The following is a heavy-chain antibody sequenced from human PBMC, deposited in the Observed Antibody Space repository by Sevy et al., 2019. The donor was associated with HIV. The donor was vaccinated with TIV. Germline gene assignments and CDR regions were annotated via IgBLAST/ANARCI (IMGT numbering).Heavy chain of an antibody. CDR1: GFIFSGYW. D-gene: IGHD2-15*01. CDR2: IKFDGSEK. J-gene: IGHJ4*02. CDR3: ARGRDCSGGGCYIDY. Sequence: GGSLRLSCAAPGFIFSGYWMTWVRQAPGKGLEWVANIKFDGSEKYYVDSVKGRFTISRDNAKNSLFLQMNSLRAADRAVYYCARGRDCSGGGCYIDYWGQGTLVTVSS. V-gene: IGHV3-7*01.